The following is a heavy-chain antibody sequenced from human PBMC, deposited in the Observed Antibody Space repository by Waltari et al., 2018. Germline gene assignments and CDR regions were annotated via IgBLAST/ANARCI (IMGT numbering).Heavy chain of an antibody. CDR3: AKDGVAVAGWGYFQH. V-gene: IGHV3-30*02. CDR2: IRYDGSNK. CDR1: GFTFSSYG. D-gene: IGHD6-19*01. Sequence: QVQLVESGGGVVQPGGSLRLSCAASGFTFSSYGMHWVRQAPGKGLEWVAFIRYDGSNKYYADSVKGRFTISRDNSKNTRYLQMNSLRAEDTAVYYCAKDGVAVAGWGYFQHWGQGTLVTVSS. J-gene: IGHJ1*01.